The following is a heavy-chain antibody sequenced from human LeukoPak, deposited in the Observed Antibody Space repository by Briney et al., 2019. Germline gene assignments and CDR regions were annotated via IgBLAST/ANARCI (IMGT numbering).Heavy chain of an antibody. CDR3: ARSSGSYSRPFDY. J-gene: IGHJ4*02. Sequence: SETLSLTCTVSGYSISSGYYWGWIRQPPGKGLEWIGSIYYSGSTYYNPSLKSRVTISVDTSKNQFSLKLSSVTAADTAVYYCARSSGSYSRPFDYWGQGTLVTVSS. CDR2: IYYSGST. D-gene: IGHD1-26*01. CDR1: GYSISSGYY. V-gene: IGHV4-38-2*02.